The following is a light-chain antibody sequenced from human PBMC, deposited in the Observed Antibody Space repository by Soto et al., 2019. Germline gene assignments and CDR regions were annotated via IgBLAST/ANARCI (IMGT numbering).Light chain of an antibody. Sequence: ETVLTQSPATLSLSPGERATLSCRASQIVSSYLAWYQQKPGQAPRLLIYGASNRATGIPARFSGSGSGTDFTLTISSLESEDFAVYYCQQRGNSLTFGGGTKVEIK. V-gene: IGKV3-11*01. J-gene: IGKJ4*01. CDR1: QIVSSY. CDR2: GAS. CDR3: QQRGNSLT.